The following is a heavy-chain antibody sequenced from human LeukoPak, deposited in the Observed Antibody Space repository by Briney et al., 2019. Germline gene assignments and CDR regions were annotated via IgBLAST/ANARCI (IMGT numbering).Heavy chain of an antibody. CDR2: ISSSGSTI. V-gene: IGHV3-48*03. CDR3: ARDCYDILTGYYGVGMDV. Sequence: GGSLRLSCAASGFTFSSYEMNWVRQAPGKGLEWVPYISSSGSTIYYADSVKGRFTISRDNAKNSLYLQMNSLRAEDTAVYYCARDCYDILTGYYGVGMDVWGQGTTVTVSS. D-gene: IGHD3-9*01. J-gene: IGHJ6*02. CDR1: GFTFSSYE.